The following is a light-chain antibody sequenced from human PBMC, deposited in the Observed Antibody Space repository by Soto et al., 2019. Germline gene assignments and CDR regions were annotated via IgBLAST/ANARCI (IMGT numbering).Light chain of an antibody. CDR2: RTS. V-gene: IGKV3-20*01. J-gene: IGKJ1*01. CDR3: QHYGNSLWT. CDR1: ESVSSSF. Sequence: EVVLTQSPGTLSLSPGERATLSCRASESVSSSFLTWYQQKPGQAPRLLIYRTSNRVTGIPDRFSGSGSGTDFTLTICRLEPEDFAVYFCQHYGNSLWTFGQGTKVEIK.